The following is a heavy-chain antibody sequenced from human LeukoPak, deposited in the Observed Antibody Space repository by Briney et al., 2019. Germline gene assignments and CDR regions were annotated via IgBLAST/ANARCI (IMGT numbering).Heavy chain of an antibody. J-gene: IGHJ5*02. D-gene: IGHD5-18*01. V-gene: IGHV3-7*01. CDR1: GFTFSSYW. CDR2: IKQDGSEK. Sequence: GGSLRLSCAASGFTFSSYWMSWVRQAPGKGLEWVANIKQDGSEKYYVDSVKGRFTISRDNAKNSLYLQMNSLRAEDTAVHYCARASYSYGDHNWFDPWGQGTLVTVSS. CDR3: ARASYSYGDHNWFDP.